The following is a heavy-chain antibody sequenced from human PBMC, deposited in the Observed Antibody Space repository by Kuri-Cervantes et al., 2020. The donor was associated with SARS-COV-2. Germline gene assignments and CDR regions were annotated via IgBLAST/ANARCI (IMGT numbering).Heavy chain of an antibody. D-gene: IGHD3-10*01. CDR3: ARHFPLLRGAHYYFDY. J-gene: IGHJ4*02. Sequence: GSLRLSCTVSGGSISSHYWSWIRQPPGKGLEWIGYIYYSGSTNYNPSLKSRITISVDTSKNHFSLKLTSLTAADTAVYYCARHFPLLRGAHYYFDYWGQGTLVTVSS. V-gene: IGHV4-59*08. CDR1: GGSISSHY. CDR2: IYYSGST.